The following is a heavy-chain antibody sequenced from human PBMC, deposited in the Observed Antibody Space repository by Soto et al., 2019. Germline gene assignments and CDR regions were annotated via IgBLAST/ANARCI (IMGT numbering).Heavy chain of an antibody. Sequence: QAQLVQSGAEVRKPGASVKVSCKASGYTFYSHSISWVRQAPGQGLEWMGRINADYGNTQYAQKFLGRVTMTTETSTTTVYMELTNLRSDDTAVYYCARCIQGDYYYGMDVWGQGTTVTVSS. V-gene: IGHV1-18*01. CDR2: INADYGNT. CDR3: ARCIQGDYYYGMDV. D-gene: IGHD5-18*01. CDR1: GYTFYSHS. J-gene: IGHJ6*02.